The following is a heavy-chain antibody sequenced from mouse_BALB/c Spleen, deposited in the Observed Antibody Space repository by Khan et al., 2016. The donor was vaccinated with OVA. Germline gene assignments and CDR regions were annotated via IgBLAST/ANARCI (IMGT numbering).Heavy chain of an antibody. J-gene: IGHJ3*01. CDR3: ARGRSY. D-gene: IGHD3-3*01. CDR2: KNCSGRT. CDR1: DYSITSDYA. V-gene: IGHV3-2*02. Sequence: EVQLQESGPGLVKPSQSLSLTCTVTDYSITSDYAWNWIRQFPGNKLEWMGYKNCSGRTSYSPSLKSRISITRDKSKNQFFLQLNSVTTEDTATYFCARGRSYWGQGTLVTVSA.